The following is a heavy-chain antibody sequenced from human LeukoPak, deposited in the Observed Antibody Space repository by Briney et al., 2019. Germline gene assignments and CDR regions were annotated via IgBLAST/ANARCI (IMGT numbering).Heavy chain of an antibody. CDR1: GFTFSSSG. J-gene: IGHJ6*02. CDR2: IPSHGSYP. Sequence: SGGSLRLSCAASGFTFSSSGMHWVRQAPGKGLEWVAVIPSHGSYPYYADSVKGRFTISRDNSKNTLYLQMSSLRVEDTAVYHCATARVDYGMPVWGQGTTVTVSS. V-gene: IGHV3-30*03. D-gene: IGHD3-10*01. CDR3: ATARVDYGMPV.